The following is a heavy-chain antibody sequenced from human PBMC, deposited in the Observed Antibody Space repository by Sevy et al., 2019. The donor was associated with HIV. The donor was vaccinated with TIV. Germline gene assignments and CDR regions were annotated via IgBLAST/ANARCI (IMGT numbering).Heavy chain of an antibody. J-gene: IGHJ6*03. V-gene: IGHV3-23*01. CDR3: AKAAALAGTRDYYYYYMDV. CDR1: GFTFSSYA. D-gene: IGHD6-19*01. Sequence: GGSLRLSCAASGFTFSSYAMSWVRQAPGKGLEWVSAISGSVGSTYYADSVKGRFTISRDNSKNTLYLQMNSLRAEDTAVYYCAKAAALAGTRDYYYYYMDVWGKGTTVTVSS. CDR2: ISGSVGST.